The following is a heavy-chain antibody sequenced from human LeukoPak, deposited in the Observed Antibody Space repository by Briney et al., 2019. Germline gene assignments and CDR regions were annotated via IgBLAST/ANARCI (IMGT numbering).Heavy chain of an antibody. V-gene: IGHV3-21*03. Sequence: GGSLRLSCAASGFTFSSYSMNWVRQAPGKGLEWVSSISSSSSYIYYADSVKGRITISRDNAKNSLYLQMNRLRAEGTDVYYCARSARGAGAGIQVDYWGQGTLVTLSP. J-gene: IGHJ4*02. CDR2: ISSSSSYI. D-gene: IGHD6-19*01. CDR3: ARSARGAGAGIQVDY. CDR1: GFTFSSYS.